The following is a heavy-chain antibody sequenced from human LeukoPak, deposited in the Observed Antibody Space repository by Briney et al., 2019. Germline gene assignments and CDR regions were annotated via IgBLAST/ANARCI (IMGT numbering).Heavy chain of an antibody. Sequence: ASVNVSCKASGGTFSSYAISWVRQAPGQGLEWMGGIIPIFGTANYAQKFQGRVTITADESTSTAYMELSSLRSEDTAVYYCARGDWNAPRVYYYMDVWGKGTTVTVSS. D-gene: IGHD1-1*01. CDR3: ARGDWNAPRVYYYMDV. J-gene: IGHJ6*03. CDR1: GGTFSSYA. CDR2: IIPIFGTA. V-gene: IGHV1-69*13.